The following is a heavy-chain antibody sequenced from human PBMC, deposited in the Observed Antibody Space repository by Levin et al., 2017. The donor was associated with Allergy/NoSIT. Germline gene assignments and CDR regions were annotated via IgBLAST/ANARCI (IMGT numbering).Heavy chain of an antibody. Sequence: GESLKISCQGSGYSFTTYWIGWVRQMPGKGLEWMGIIYPGDSDTRYSPSFQGHVTISVDKSISTAYLQWSSLKASDTAIYYCARWPLGPGKNWFDPWGQGTQVTVSS. J-gene: IGHJ5*02. CDR3: ARWPLGPGKNWFDP. D-gene: IGHD6-13*01. CDR2: IYPGDSDT. CDR1: GYSFTTYW. V-gene: IGHV5-51*01.